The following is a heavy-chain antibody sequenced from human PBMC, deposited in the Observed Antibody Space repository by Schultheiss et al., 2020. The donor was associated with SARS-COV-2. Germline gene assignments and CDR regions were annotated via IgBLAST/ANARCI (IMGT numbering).Heavy chain of an antibody. Sequence: ASVKVSCKASGYTFTSYGISWVRQAPGQGLEWMGWINPNSGGTNYAQKFQGWVTMTRDTSISTAYMELSRLRSDDTAVYYCARELIGVAAGTGSYYYYGMDVWGQGTTVTGSS. CDR3: ARELIGVAAGTGSYYYYGMDV. D-gene: IGHD6-13*01. CDR1: GYTFTSYG. CDR2: INPNSGGT. V-gene: IGHV1-2*04. J-gene: IGHJ6*02.